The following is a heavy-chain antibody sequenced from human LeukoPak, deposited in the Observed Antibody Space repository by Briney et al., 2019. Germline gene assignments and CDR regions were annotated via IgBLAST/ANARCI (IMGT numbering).Heavy chain of an antibody. CDR2: ISSSSSYI. CDR1: GFTFSSYS. CDR3: ARGVLSGYDTYYYYMDV. Sequence: GGSLRLSCAASGFTFSSYSMNWVRQAPGKGLEWVSSISSSSSYIYYADSVKGRFTISRDNAKNSLYLQMNSLRAEDTAVYYCARGVLSGYDTYYYYMDVWGKGTTVTVSS. J-gene: IGHJ6*03. D-gene: IGHD5-12*01. V-gene: IGHV3-21*01.